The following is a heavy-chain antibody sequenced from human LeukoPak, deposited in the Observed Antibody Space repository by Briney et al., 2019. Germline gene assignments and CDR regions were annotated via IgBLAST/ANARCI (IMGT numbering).Heavy chain of an antibody. CDR3: ARDAFYCSSTSRYGTRLYHCDY. J-gene: IGHJ4*02. CDR1: GGSFSGYY. Sequence: SETLSLTCAVYGGSFSGYYWSWIRQPPGKGLEWIGEINHSGSTNYNPSHKSRVTISVDTSKNQFSLKLSSVTAADTAVYYCARDAFYCSSTSRYGTRLYHCDYWGQGTLVTVSS. V-gene: IGHV4-34*01. D-gene: IGHD2-2*01. CDR2: INHSGST.